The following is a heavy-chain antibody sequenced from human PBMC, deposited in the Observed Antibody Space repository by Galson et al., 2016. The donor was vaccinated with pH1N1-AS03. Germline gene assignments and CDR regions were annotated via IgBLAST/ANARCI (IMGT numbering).Heavy chain of an antibody. Sequence: SVKVSCKASGYTLTTYSMHWVRQAPGQRPEWMGWINAGDGNAGYSRNFQGRVTITRDTSANLGYLEVISLRFEDTAVYYCTRDRQQRFDYWGQGTLVTVSS. CDR1: GYTLTTYS. D-gene: IGHD1-1*01. J-gene: IGHJ4*02. CDR2: INAGDGNA. V-gene: IGHV1-3*01. CDR3: TRDRQQRFDY.